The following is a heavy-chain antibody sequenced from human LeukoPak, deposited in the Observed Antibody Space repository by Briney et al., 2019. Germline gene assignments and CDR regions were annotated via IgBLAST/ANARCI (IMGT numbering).Heavy chain of an antibody. V-gene: IGHV4-34*01. J-gene: IGHJ4*02. CDR1: GGSFSGYY. D-gene: IGHD6-13*01. CDR3: AREERYKYSSGWYVFFDY. CDR2: INHSGST. Sequence: PSETLSLTCAVYGGSFSGYYWSWIRQPPGKGLEWIGEINHSGSTNYNPSLKSRVTISVDTSKNQFSLKLSSVTAADTAVYYCAREERYKYSSGWYVFFDYWGQGTLVTVSS.